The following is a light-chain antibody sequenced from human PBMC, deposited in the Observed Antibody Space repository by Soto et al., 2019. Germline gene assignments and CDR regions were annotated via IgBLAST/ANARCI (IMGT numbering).Light chain of an antibody. V-gene: IGKV1-5*01. Sequence: DIQMTQSPSTLSASVGYRVTITCRASQSISRRLAWYQQKPGKAPKVLIYDASSMESGVPSRFSGSGSGTEFTLTISSLQPDDFASYYCQQYNTYSPRTFGQGTKVEIK. J-gene: IGKJ1*01. CDR3: QQYNTYSPRT. CDR2: DAS. CDR1: QSISRR.